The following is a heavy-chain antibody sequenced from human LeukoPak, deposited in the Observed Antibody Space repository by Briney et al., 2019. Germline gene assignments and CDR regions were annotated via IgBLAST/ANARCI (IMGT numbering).Heavy chain of an antibody. CDR1: GFTFSSNE. Sequence: PGGSLRLSCIASGFTFSSNEMNWVRQAPGKGLEWVSYISSAGTIIYYADSVKGRFTISRDNAKNSLYLQLNSLRAEDTAVYYCARGSVGSDYWGQGTLVTVSS. V-gene: IGHV3-48*03. D-gene: IGHD3-10*01. J-gene: IGHJ4*02. CDR2: ISSAGTII. CDR3: ARGSVGSDY.